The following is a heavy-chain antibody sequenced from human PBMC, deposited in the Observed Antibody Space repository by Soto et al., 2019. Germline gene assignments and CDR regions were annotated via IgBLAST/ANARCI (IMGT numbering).Heavy chain of an antibody. CDR3: ARGSRNPFDY. Sequence: PSETLSLTCSVSGGSMNTYYWSWIRQPPGKGLEWIGYIYSSGSTNYKLSLKSRVVFSVDTSKNQFSLKLSSVTAADTAVYYCARGSRNPFDYWGQGTLVTVSS. CDR2: IYSSGST. D-gene: IGHD2-15*01. CDR1: GGSMNTYY. J-gene: IGHJ4*02. V-gene: IGHV4-59*01.